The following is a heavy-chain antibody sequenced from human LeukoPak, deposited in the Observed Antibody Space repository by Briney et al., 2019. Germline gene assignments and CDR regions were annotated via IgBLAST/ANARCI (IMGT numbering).Heavy chain of an antibody. CDR3: ARAGYYDSSGYSYAFDI. CDR2: INHSGST. J-gene: IGHJ3*02. Sequence: MPSETLSLTCAVYGGSFSGYYWSWIRQPPGKGLEWIGEINHSGSTNYNPSLKSRVTISVDTSKNQFSLKLSSVTAADTAVYYCARAGYYDSSGYSYAFDIWGQGTMVTVSS. D-gene: IGHD3-22*01. V-gene: IGHV4-34*01. CDR1: GGSFSGYY.